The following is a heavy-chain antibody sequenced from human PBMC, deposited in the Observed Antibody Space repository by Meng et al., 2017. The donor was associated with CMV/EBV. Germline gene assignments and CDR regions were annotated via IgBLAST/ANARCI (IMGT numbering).Heavy chain of an antibody. CDR3: ARNTGYSSGWSSTGVDY. Sequence: GGSLRLSCAASGFIVSSDYTSWVRQAPGKGLEWVSVVYSGGTTFYADSVKGRFTISRDNAKNSLYLQMNSLRAEDTAVYYCARNTGYSSGWSSTGVDYWGQGTLVTVSS. V-gene: IGHV3-66*01. J-gene: IGHJ4*02. D-gene: IGHD6-19*01. CDR2: VYSGGTT. CDR1: GFIVSSDY.